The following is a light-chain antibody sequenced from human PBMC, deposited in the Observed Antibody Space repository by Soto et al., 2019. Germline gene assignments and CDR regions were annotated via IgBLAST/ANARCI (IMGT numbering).Light chain of an antibody. CDR2: GAS. J-gene: IGKJ1*01. V-gene: IGKV3-15*01. Sequence: EIMMTQSPATLPVSPVQRVTLSCMASQSVGSNLAWYQQTPCQAPRLLIYGASTRATDVPARFSGSGSGTEFTLTISSLQSEDFAVYYCQKYDKWPWTFGQGTKVDIK. CDR1: QSVGSN. CDR3: QKYDKWPWT.